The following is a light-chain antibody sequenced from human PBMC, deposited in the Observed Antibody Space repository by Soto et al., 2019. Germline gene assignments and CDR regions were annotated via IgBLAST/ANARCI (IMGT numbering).Light chain of an antibody. CDR1: QDISNY. Sequence: DIQMTQSPSSLSASVGDRVTITCQASQDISNYLNWYHQKPGKAPQLLIYDASNLKTEVPSRFSGSGSGTHFTFTISSLQPEDIATYYCQQYQNRPLTFGGGTRVEIK. J-gene: IGKJ4*01. CDR2: DAS. CDR3: QQYQNRPLT. V-gene: IGKV1-33*01.